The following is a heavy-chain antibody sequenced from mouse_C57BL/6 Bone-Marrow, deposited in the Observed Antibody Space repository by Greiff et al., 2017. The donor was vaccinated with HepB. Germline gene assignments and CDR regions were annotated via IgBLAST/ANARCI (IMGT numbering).Heavy chain of an antibody. Sequence: EVQLVESGGGLVQPKGSLKLSCAASGFSFNTYAMNWVRQAPGKGLEWVARIRSKSNNYATYYADSVKDRFTISRDDSESMLYLQMNNLKTEDTAMYYCVRQDYYGRYFDVWGTGTTVTVSS. J-gene: IGHJ1*03. V-gene: IGHV10-1*01. CDR3: VRQDYYGRYFDV. CDR1: GFSFNTYA. CDR2: IRSKSNNYAT. D-gene: IGHD1-1*01.